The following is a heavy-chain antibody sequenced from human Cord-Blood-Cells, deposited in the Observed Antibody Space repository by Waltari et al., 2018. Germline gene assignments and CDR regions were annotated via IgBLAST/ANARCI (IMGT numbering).Heavy chain of an antibody. D-gene: IGHD7-27*01. Sequence: QVQLVQSGAEVKKPGASVKVSCKASGYTLTGYYMHWVRQAPGQGLGWMGWINPNSGGTNYAQKFQGRVTMTRDTSISTAYSELSRLRSDDTAVYYCAVSNWGEDGYFDLWGRGTLVTVSS. J-gene: IGHJ2*01. V-gene: IGHV1-2*02. CDR3: AVSNWGEDGYFDL. CDR2: INPNSGGT. CDR1: GYTLTGYY.